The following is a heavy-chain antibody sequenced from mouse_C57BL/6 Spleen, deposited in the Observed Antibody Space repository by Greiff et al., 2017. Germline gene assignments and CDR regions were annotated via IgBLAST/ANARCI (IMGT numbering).Heavy chain of an antibody. V-gene: IGHV1-50*01. CDR1: GYTFTSYW. CDR2: IDPSDSYT. CDR3: ARCGDYGSSTWFAY. D-gene: IGHD1-1*01. J-gene: IGHJ3*01. Sequence: QVQLQQPGAELVKPGASVKLSCKASGYTFTSYWMQWVKQRPGQGLEWIGEIDPSDSYTNYNQKFKGKATLTVDTSSSTAYMQLSSLTSEDSAVYYCARCGDYGSSTWFAYWGQGTLVTVSA.